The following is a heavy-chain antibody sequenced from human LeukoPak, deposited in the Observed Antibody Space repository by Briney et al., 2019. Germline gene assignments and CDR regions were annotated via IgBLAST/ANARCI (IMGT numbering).Heavy chain of an antibody. J-gene: IGHJ6*02. D-gene: IGHD2-15*01. V-gene: IGHV1-69*01. CDR1: GGTFSSYA. CDR3: ARGVVVAALIYYYYGMDV. CDR2: IIPIFGTA. Sequence: ASVKVSCKASGGTFSSYAISWVRQAPGQGLEWMGGIIPIFGTANYAQKFQGGVTITADESTSTAYMELSSLRSEDTAVYYCARGVVVAALIYYYYGMDVWGQGTTVTVSS.